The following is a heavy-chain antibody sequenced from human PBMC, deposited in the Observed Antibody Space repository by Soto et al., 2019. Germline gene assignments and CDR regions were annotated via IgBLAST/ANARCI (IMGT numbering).Heavy chain of an antibody. CDR2: IYWDDDK. CDR3: ARIMYDILTGTRSLGAHYGMDV. Sequence: GSGPTLVNPTQTLTLTCTFSGFSLSTSGVGVGWIRQPPGKALEWLALIYWDDDKRYSPSLKSRLTITKDTSKNQVVLTMTNMDPVDTATYYCARIMYDILTGTRSLGAHYGMDVWGQGTTVTVSS. D-gene: IGHD3-9*01. J-gene: IGHJ6*02. CDR1: GFSLSTSGVG. V-gene: IGHV2-5*02.